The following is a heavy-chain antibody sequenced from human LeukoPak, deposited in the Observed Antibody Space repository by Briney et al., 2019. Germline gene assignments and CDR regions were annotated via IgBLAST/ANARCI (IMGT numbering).Heavy chain of an antibody. J-gene: IGHJ4*02. CDR2: IYTSGST. Sequence: SQTLSLTCTVSGGSISSGSYYWSWIRQPAGKGLVWIGRIYTSGSTNYNPSLKSRVTISVDTSKNQFSLKLSSVTAADTAVYYCGRLNILTGSHIVDYWGQGTLVTVSS. CDR1: GGSISSGSYY. D-gene: IGHD3-9*01. V-gene: IGHV4-61*02. CDR3: GRLNILTGSHIVDY.